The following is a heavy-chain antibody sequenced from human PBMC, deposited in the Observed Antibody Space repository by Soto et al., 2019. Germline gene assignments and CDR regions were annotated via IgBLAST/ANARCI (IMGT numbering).Heavy chain of an antibody. CDR2: IYWDDDK. CDR3: AHSPLGDYYGSGSSYFDY. J-gene: IGHJ4*02. CDR1: GFSLSTSGVG. D-gene: IGHD3-10*01. V-gene: IGHV2-5*02. Sequence: QITLKESGPTLVKPTQTLTLTCTFSGFSLSTSGVGVGWIRQPPGKALQWLALIYWDDDKRYSPSPKSRLTITKDTSKNPVVLTMTNMAPVDTATYYCAHSPLGDYYGSGSSYFDYWGQGTLVTVSS.